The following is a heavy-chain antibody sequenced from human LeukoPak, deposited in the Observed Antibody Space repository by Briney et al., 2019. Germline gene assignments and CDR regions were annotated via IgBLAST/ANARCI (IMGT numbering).Heavy chain of an antibody. D-gene: IGHD6-19*01. CDR1: GFTFDDYA. Sequence: GGSLRLSCAASGFTFDDYAMHWVRHAPGKGLEWVSGISWNSGSIGYADSVKGRFTISRDNAKNSLYLQMNSLRAEDTALYYCAKAQQWLALGYWGQGTLVTVSS. V-gene: IGHV3-9*01. CDR2: ISWNSGSI. CDR3: AKAQQWLALGY. J-gene: IGHJ4*02.